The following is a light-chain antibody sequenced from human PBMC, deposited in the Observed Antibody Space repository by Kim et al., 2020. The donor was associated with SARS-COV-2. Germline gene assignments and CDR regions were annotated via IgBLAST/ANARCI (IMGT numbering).Light chain of an antibody. CDR2: YDS. CDR1: NIGSKS. Sequence: SYELTQPPSVSVAPGKTARITCGGNNIGSKSVHWYQQKPGQAPVLVIYYDSDRTSGIPERFSGSNSGNTATLTISRVEAGDEADYSCQVWDKSGDHTVFGGGTQLTVL. J-gene: IGLJ2*01. CDR3: QVWDKSGDHTV. V-gene: IGLV3-21*04.